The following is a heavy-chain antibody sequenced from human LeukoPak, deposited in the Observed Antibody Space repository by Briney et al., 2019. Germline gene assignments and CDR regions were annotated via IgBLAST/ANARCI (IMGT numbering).Heavy chain of an antibody. CDR3: ARHGAMRFDP. D-gene: IGHD3-16*01. CDR1: GGSISSSSYY. CDR2: MFFSGST. Sequence: SETLSLTCTVSGGSISSSSYYWGWIRQPPGKGLEWIGSMFFSGSTYYSPSLKSRVTMSIDMSKNQFSLNLTSVTAADTAVYYCARHGAMRFDPWGQGTLVIVSS. J-gene: IGHJ5*02. V-gene: IGHV4-39*01.